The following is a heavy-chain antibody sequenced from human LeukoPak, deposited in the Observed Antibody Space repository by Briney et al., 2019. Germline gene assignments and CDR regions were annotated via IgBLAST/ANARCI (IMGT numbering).Heavy chain of an antibody. J-gene: IGHJ4*02. Sequence: SETLSLTCTVSGGSINIYSWSWIRQPPGKGLEWIGYIYYSESTNYNPSLKSRVSISVDTSKNQFSLKLLSSVTAADTAVYYCARQEIGNCSSSSCYSFDYWGQGTLVTVSS. CDR1: GGSINIYS. V-gene: IGHV4-59*08. CDR3: ARQEIGNCSSSSCYSFDY. CDR2: IYYSEST. D-gene: IGHD2-2*02.